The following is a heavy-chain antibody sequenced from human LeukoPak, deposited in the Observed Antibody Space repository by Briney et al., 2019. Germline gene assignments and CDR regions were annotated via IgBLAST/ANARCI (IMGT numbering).Heavy chain of an antibody. CDR1: GGTFSSYA. CDR2: IIPIFGTA. D-gene: IGHD6-13*01. J-gene: IGHJ4*02. CDR3: ATIAAAGSGGIDY. Sequence: SVKDPCKASGGTFSSYAISWVRQAPGKGLEWMGGIIPIFGTANYAQKLQGRVTITSDESTSTAYMELSSLRSEDTAVYYCATIAAAGSGGIDYWGQGTLVTVSS. V-gene: IGHV1-69*13.